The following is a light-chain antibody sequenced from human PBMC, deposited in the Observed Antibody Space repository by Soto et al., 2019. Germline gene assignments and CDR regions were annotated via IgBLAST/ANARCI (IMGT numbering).Light chain of an antibody. CDR2: DAS. CDR1: QRLSRW. V-gene: IGKV1-5*01. J-gene: IGKJ1*01. CDR3: QQYDSYPWT. Sequence: DIQMTQSPSTLSASVGDRVTITCRASQRLSRWLAWYQQKPGKAPKLLIYDASSLESGVPSRFSGSASGTEFTLSITPLQPDDFATYYCQQYDSYPWTFGQGTKVDIK.